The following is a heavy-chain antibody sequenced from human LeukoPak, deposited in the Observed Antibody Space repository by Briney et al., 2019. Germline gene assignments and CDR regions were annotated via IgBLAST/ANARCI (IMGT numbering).Heavy chain of an antibody. CDR3: ARGAPYSSGWYRFDY. V-gene: IGHV4-4*07. J-gene: IGHJ4*02. CDR1: GGSISSYY. CDR2: IYTSGST. Sequence: KTSETLSLTCTVSGGSISSYYWSWIRQPAGKGLEWIGRIYTSGSTNYNPSLKSRVTISVDTSKNQFSLKLSSVTAADTAVYYCARGAPYSSGWYRFDYWGQGTLVTVSS. D-gene: IGHD6-19*01.